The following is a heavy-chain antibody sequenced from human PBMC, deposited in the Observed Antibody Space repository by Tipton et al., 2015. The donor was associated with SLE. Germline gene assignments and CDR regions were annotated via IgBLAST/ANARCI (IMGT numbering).Heavy chain of an antibody. Sequence: TLSLTCTVSGDSISSGYYYWSWIRQPAGKGLEWVGRIYARGSTNENPSLKSRVTISLDTSKNQFSLNLSSVTAADTAVYYCAREAVVNSRLHYYYYMDAWGKGTTVTVSS. CDR3: AREAVVNSRLHYYYYMDA. D-gene: IGHD2-21*01. J-gene: IGHJ6*03. V-gene: IGHV4-61*02. CDR1: GDSISSGYYY. CDR2: IYARGST.